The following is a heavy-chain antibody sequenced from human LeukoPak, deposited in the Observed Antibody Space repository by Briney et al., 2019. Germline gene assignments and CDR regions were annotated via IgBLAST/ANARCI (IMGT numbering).Heavy chain of an antibody. D-gene: IGHD1-26*01. J-gene: IGHJ2*01. V-gene: IGHV4-30-2*01. CDR1: GGSISGGGYS. Sequence: PSQTLSLTCAVSGGSISGGGYSWSWIRQPPGKGLEWIGYIYHSGSTYYNPSLKSRVTISVDRSKNQFSLKLSSVTAADTAVYYCARDAELRNWYFDLWGRGTLVTVSS. CDR2: IYHSGST. CDR3: ARDAELRNWYFDL.